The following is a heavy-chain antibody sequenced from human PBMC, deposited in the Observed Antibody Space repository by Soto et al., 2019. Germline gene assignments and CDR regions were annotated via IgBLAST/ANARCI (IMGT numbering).Heavy chain of an antibody. Sequence: EVQLLESGGGWVQPGGSLRLSCAASGFTFNNYAMTWVRQAPGKGLEWVSSMSGGGVSTYYADSVKGRFAISRDNSKNTLYLQMNNLRAEDTALYYCARMRCYFDSSYFDLWGRGTLVTVSS. CDR2: MSGGGVST. CDR1: GFTFNNYA. V-gene: IGHV3-23*01. J-gene: IGHJ2*01. D-gene: IGHD3-22*01. CDR3: ARMRCYFDSSYFDL.